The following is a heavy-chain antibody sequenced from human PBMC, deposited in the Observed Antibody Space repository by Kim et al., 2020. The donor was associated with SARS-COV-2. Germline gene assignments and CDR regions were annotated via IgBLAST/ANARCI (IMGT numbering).Heavy chain of an antibody. CDR2: INVVNGNT. J-gene: IGHJ4*02. Sequence: ASVKVSCKASGYTFTSYSIHWVRQAPGQRLEWMGWINVVNGNTKYSQKFQGRVTITRDTSASTIYMELSSLRSEDTAVYYCARDSRRIDYFYDFWGQGTLVTVSS. CDR1: GYTFTSYS. CDR3: ARDSRRIDYFYDF. V-gene: IGHV1-3*01. D-gene: IGHD6-13*01.